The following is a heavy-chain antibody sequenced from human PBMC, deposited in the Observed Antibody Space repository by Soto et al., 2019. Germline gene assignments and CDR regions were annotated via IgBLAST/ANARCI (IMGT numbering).Heavy chain of an antibody. CDR1: GFTFRSYW. V-gene: IGHV3-7*04. CDR2: IKRDGKEK. D-gene: IGHD5-18*01. CDR3: ERELPNGSDT. J-gene: IGHJ4*02. Sequence: PGGSLRLSCAASGFTFRSYWMSWVRQAPGKGLHWVANIKRDGKEKNYVDSVKGRFTISRDNAKNLVYLQMNSLRPEDTAVYFCERELPNGSDTWGQGTLVTVS.